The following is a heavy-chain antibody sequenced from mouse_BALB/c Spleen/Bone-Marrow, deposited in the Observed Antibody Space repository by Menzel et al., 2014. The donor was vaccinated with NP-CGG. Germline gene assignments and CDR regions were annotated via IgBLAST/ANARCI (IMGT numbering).Heavy chain of an antibody. CDR2: IYPGDGDT. CDR1: GYAFSSYW. V-gene: IGHV1-80*01. Sequence: VQLQQSGAELVRPGSSVKISCKASGYAFSSYWMNWVKQRPGQGLEWIGQIYPGDGDTNYSGKFKGKATLTADESSSTAYMQLSSLTSEDSAVYFCAFGDYDFDYWGQGTTLTVFS. J-gene: IGHJ2*01. D-gene: IGHD2-13*01. CDR3: AFGDYDFDY.